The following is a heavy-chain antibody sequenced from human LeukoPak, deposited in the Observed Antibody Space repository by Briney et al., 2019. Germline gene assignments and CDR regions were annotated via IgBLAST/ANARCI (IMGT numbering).Heavy chain of an antibody. CDR3: ARSSSGWRGLDP. D-gene: IGHD6-19*01. CDR1: GFTFSSYW. J-gene: IGHJ5*02. CDR2: INSDGSST. V-gene: IGHV3-74*01. Sequence: PGGSLRLSCAASGFTFSSYWMHWVRQAPGKGLVWVSRINSDGSSTSYADSVKGRFTISRDNAKNTLYLQMNSLRAEDTAVYYCARSSSGWRGLDPWGQGTLVTVSS.